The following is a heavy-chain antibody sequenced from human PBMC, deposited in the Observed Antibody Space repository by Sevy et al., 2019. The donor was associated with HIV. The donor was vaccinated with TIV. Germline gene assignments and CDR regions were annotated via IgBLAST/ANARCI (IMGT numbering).Heavy chain of an antibody. CDR1: GGTFSSYA. D-gene: IGHD6-19*01. CDR3: AREEGGSSGWYPNRHAFDI. J-gene: IGHJ3*02. CDR2: IIPIFGTA. Sequence: SVKVSCKASGGTFSSYAISWVRQAPGQGLEWMGGIIPIFGTANYAQKFQGRVTITADKSTSTAYMELSSLRSEDTAVYYCAREEGGSSGWYPNRHAFDIWGQGTMVTVSS. V-gene: IGHV1-69*06.